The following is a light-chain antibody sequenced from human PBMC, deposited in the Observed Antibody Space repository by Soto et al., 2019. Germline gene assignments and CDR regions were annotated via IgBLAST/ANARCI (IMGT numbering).Light chain of an antibody. CDR2: AAS. CDR3: QQYNNWYA. V-gene: IGKV1-5*01. Sequence: DIQMTQSPSTLSASVGDRVTITCRASENINTWLAWYQQKPGKAPKLLIYAASSLEGGVPSRFSGSGSGTEFTLTSSSLHPDDFATYYCQQYNNWYAFGQGTNLEIK. J-gene: IGKJ2*01. CDR1: ENINTW.